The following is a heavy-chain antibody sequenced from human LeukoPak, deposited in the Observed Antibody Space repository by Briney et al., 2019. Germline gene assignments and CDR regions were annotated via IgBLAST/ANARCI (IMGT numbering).Heavy chain of an antibody. J-gene: IGHJ4*02. D-gene: IGHD3-10*01. V-gene: IGHV4-34*01. CDR3: ASTHRRFGELLYYFDY. CDR1: GGSFSGYY. CDR2: INHSGST. Sequence: PETLSLTCAVYGGSFSGYYWSWIRQPPGKGLEWIGEINHSGSTNYNPSLKSRVTISVDTSKNQFPLKLSSVTAADTAVYYCASTHRRFGELLYYFDYWGQGTLVTVSS.